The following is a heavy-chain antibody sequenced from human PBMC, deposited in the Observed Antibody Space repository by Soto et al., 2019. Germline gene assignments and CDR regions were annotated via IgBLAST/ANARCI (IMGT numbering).Heavy chain of an antibody. CDR2: IYHSGST. J-gene: IGHJ4*02. V-gene: IGHV4-30-2*01. CDR3: ARGGVDYYDSSGYYFSPYYFDS. CDR1: GGSISSGGYS. D-gene: IGHD3-22*01. Sequence: QLQLQESGSGLVKPSQTLSLTCAVSGGSISSGGYSWSWIRQPPGKGLEWIGYIYHSGSTYYNPSLKSRGTISVDRSKNQCSLKLSSVTAADTAVYYCARGGVDYYDSSGYYFSPYYFDSWGQGTLVTVSS.